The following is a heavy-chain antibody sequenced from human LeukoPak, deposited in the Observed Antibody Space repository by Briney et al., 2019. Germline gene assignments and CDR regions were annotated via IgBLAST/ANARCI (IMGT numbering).Heavy chain of an antibody. CDR1: GYTFTGYY. V-gene: IGHV1-2*02. J-gene: IGHJ5*02. D-gene: IGHD3-10*01. Sequence: ASVKVSCKASGYTFTGYYIHWVRQAPGQGLEWMGWINPHSGGTNYAQKFQGRVTMTRDTSISTAYMELSRLRSDDTAVYYCARDYGFNWFDPWGQGTLVTVSS. CDR2: INPHSGGT. CDR3: ARDYGFNWFDP.